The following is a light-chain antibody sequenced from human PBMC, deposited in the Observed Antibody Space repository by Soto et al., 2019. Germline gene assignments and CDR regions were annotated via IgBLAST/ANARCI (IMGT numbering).Light chain of an antibody. CDR1: GSNVGASYD. J-gene: IGLJ3*02. CDR2: KNN. CDR3: QAYDYSLTASV. V-gene: IGLV1-40*01. Sequence: QSVLTQPPSVSGAPGQTITMSCTGSGSNVGASYDVHWYQVLPGAGPRLLIYKNNNRPSGVPDRFSGSKSGTSASLAITGLQTEDEADYYCQAYDYSLTASVFGGGTKVTVL.